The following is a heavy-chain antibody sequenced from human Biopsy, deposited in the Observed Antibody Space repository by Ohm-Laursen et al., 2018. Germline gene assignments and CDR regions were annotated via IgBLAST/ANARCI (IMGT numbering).Heavy chain of an antibody. CDR2: ISDDGRNK. D-gene: IGHD7-27*01. Sequence: SLRLSCTATGFSFSTSCMHWVRQAPGKGLEWVAVISDDGRNKYYVDSVKGRFIISRDNSNNTLFLQMNNLRAEDTAVFYCAKDLRNNKWGIKEWGQGTLVTVSS. V-gene: IGHV3-30*18. CDR1: GFSFSTSC. J-gene: IGHJ4*02. CDR3: AKDLRNNKWGIKE.